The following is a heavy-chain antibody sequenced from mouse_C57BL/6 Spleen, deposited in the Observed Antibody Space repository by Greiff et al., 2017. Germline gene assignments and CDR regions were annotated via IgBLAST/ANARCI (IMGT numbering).Heavy chain of an antibody. J-gene: IGHJ2*01. CDR1: GYTFTSYW. Sequence: QVQLKQPGAELVKPGASVKVSCKASGYTFTSYWMHWVKQRPGQGLEWIGRIHPSDSDTNYNQKFKGKATLTVDKSSSTAYMQLSSLAAEDSAVYSCAIRGAQETFDYWGQGTTLTVSS. CDR3: AIRGAQETFDY. D-gene: IGHD1-3*01. V-gene: IGHV1-74*01. CDR2: IHPSDSDT.